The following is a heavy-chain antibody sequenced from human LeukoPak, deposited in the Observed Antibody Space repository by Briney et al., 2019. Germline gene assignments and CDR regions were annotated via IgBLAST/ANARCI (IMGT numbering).Heavy chain of an antibody. CDR2: TYYRSKWRN. CDR1: GDSVSSNSAA. V-gene: IGHV6-1*01. D-gene: IGHD6-19*01. J-gene: IGHJ4*02. Sequence: SQTLSLTCAISGDSVSSNSAAWNWIRQSPSIGLEWLGRTYYRSKWRNDYAVSVKSRITINPDTSKNQFSLQLKSVTPEDTAVYYCAGEGGMAEAAFDYWGQGTLVTVSS. CDR3: AGEGGMAEAAFDY.